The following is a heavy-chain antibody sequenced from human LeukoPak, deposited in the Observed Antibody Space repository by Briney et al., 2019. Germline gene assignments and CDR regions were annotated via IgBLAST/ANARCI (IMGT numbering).Heavy chain of an antibody. CDR1: GFSFSNYA. CDR2: ISGSGGST. Sequence: GGSLRLSCVSSGFSFSNYAMSWVRQAPGKGLEWVSSISGSGGSTHYADSVKGRLTISRDKTKNTLYLQMNSLRAEDTAVYYCAKSAYYDASGYYREYYFDYWGQGTLVTVSS. J-gene: IGHJ4*02. V-gene: IGHV3-23*01. CDR3: AKSAYYDASGYYREYYFDY. D-gene: IGHD3-22*01.